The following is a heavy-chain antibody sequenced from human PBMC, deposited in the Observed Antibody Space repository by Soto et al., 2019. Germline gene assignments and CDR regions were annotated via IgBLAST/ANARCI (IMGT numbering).Heavy chain of an antibody. CDR2: IYQSGST. J-gene: IGHJ5*02. CDR3: ARGSIAVAGTYWFDP. V-gene: IGHV4-4*02. Sequence: PSEILSLTCAFAAGSICSSNWWSWVCEHPGKGLDWIGEIYQSGSTNYNPSLKSRVTISVDKSKNQFSLKLSSVTAADTAVYYCARGSIAVAGTYWFDPWGQGPLVTVSS. D-gene: IGHD6-19*01. CDR1: AGSICSSNW.